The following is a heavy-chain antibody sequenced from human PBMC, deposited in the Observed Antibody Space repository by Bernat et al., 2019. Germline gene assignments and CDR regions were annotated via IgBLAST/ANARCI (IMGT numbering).Heavy chain of an antibody. CDR1: GFSLSTSGVG. CDR2: VYWDDDK. Sequence: QITLKESGPTLVKPTQTLTLTCTFSGFSLSTSGVGVGWIRQPPGKALEWLTLVYWDDDKRYSPSLKSRLTITKDTSKNQVVLTMTNLDPVDTATYYCARLGSSWFSVWGQGALVTVSS. D-gene: IGHD6-13*01. V-gene: IGHV2-5*02. J-gene: IGHJ4*02. CDR3: ARLGSSWFSV.